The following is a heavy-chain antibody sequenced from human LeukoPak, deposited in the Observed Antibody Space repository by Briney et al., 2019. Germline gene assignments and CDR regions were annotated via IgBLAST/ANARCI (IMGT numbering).Heavy chain of an antibody. CDR3: ARHPMGSSWGLYFDY. CDR1: GGSISSYY. Sequence: PSETLSLTCTVSGGSISSYYWSWIRQPPGKGLEWIGYIYYSGSTNYNPSLKSRVTISVDTSKNQFSLKLSSVTAADTAVYCRARHPMGSSWGLYFDYWGQGTLVTVSS. D-gene: IGHD6-13*01. V-gene: IGHV4-59*08. CDR2: IYYSGST. J-gene: IGHJ4*02.